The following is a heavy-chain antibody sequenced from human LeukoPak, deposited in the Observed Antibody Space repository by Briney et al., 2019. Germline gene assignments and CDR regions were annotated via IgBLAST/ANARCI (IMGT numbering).Heavy chain of an antibody. CDR2: IIPIFGTA. CDR1: GGTFSSYA. CDR3: VRDYSRAALEWLLGVDDAFDI. J-gene: IGHJ3*02. Sequence: SVKVSCKASGGTFSSYAISWVRQAPGQGLEWMGGIIPIFGTANYAQKFQGRVTITADESTSTAYMELSSLRSEDTAVYYCVRDYSRAALEWLLGVDDAFDIWGQGTMVTVSS. V-gene: IGHV1-69*13. D-gene: IGHD3-3*01.